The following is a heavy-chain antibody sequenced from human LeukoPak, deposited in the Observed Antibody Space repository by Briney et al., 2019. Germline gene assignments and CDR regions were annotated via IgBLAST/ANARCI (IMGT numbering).Heavy chain of an antibody. CDR3: ARGGRYSGSYFWFDP. CDR1: GGSFSGYY. V-gene: IGHV4-34*01. D-gene: IGHD1-26*01. CDR2: INHSGST. Sequence: SETLSLTCAVYGGSFSGYYWSWICQPPGKGLEWIGEINHSGSTNYNPSLKSRVTISVDTSKNQFSLKLSSVTAADTAVYYCARGGRYSGSYFWFDPWGQGTLVTVSS. J-gene: IGHJ5*02.